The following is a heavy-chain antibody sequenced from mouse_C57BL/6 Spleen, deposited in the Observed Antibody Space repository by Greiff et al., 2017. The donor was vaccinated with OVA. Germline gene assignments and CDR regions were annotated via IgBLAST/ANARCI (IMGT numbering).Heavy chain of an antibody. Sequence: VQLQQSGAELVRPGASVKLSCKASGYAFTNYLIEWVKQRPGQGLEWIGVINPGSGGTNYNEKFKGKATLTADKSSSTAYMQLSSLTSEDSAVYFCARRANWEGYYFAYWGQGTTLTVSS. J-gene: IGHJ2*01. CDR3: ARRANWEGYYFAY. V-gene: IGHV1-54*01. D-gene: IGHD4-1*01. CDR2: INPGSGGT. CDR1: GYAFTNYL.